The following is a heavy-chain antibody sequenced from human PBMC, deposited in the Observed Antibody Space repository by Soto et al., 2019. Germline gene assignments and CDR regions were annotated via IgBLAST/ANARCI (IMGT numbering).Heavy chain of an antibody. CDR2: IFSGGST. Sequence: EVQLVESGGGLVQPGGSLRLSCVASGFTVSSNYMSWVRQAPGKGLEWVSVIFSGGSTNYADSVKGRFTISRDNSKNTLYLQMNSLRAEDTAVYYWATRVTAGYWGQGTLVTVSS. CDR3: ATRVTAGY. D-gene: IGHD2-21*02. CDR1: GFTVSSNY. V-gene: IGHV3-66*01. J-gene: IGHJ4*02.